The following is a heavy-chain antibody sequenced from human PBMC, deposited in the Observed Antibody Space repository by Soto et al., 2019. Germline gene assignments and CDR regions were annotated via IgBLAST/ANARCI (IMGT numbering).Heavy chain of an antibody. Sequence: ASVKVSCKASGYTFTGYYMHWVRQAPGQGRDWMGLINPNSGGTNYAQKFQGWVPMTRNTSISTAYRGLRRWRSDDTAVNYCARDNWKSILKKYYDILPGYYRSPDVFDIWGKGTMATV. V-gene: IGHV1-2*04. D-gene: IGHD3-9*01. J-gene: IGHJ3*02. CDR3: ARDNWKSILKKYYDILPGYYRSPDVFDI. CDR2: INPNSGGT. CDR1: GYTFTGYY.